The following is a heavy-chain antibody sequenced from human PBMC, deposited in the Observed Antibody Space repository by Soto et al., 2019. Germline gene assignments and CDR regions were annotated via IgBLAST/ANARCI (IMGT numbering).Heavy chain of an antibody. CDR2: ISGSGGST. CDR3: AKVSGVRYFDWLSKSDYYYYGMDV. V-gene: IGHV3-23*01. J-gene: IGHJ6*02. D-gene: IGHD3-9*01. CDR1: GFTFSSYA. Sequence: GGSLRLSCAASGFTFSSYAMSWVRQAPGKGLEWVSAISGSGGSTYYADSVKGRFTISRDNSKNTLYLQMNSLRAEDTAVYYCAKVSGVRYFDWLSKSDYYYYGMDVWGQGTTVTVSS.